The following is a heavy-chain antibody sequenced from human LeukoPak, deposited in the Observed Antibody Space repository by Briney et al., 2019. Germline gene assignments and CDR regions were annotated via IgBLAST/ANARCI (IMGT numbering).Heavy chain of an antibody. CDR3: ARLRYYAVDV. CDR1: GFTFNTFD. Sequence: GGSLRLSCAASGFTFNTFDMTWVRQAPGKGLECVSYISSGSSTRYYADSVKGRFTISRDNAKSSLFLQMNSLRAEDTAVYFCARLRYYAVDVWGQGTTVMVSS. CDR2: ISSGSSTR. J-gene: IGHJ6*02. V-gene: IGHV3-48*01.